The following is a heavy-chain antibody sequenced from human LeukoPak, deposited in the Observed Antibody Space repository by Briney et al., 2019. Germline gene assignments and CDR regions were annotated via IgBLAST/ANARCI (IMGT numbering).Heavy chain of an antibody. CDR3: AGRGEVAGLWSY. CDR1: GFTFSSYA. V-gene: IGHV3-23*01. CDR2: ISGSGGST. Sequence: GGSLRLSCAASGFTFSSYAMSWVRQAPGEGLGWVSAISGSGGSTYYADSVKGRFTISRDNSKNTLYLQMNSLRAEDTAVYYCAGRGEVAGLWSYWGQGTLVTVSS. J-gene: IGHJ4*02. D-gene: IGHD6-19*01.